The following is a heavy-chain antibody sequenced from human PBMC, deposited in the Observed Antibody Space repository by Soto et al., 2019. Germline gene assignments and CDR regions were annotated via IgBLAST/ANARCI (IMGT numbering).Heavy chain of an antibody. CDR1: GYTFTSYY. Sequence: GASVKVSCKASGYTFTSYYMHWVRQAPGQGLEWMGIINPSGGSTSYAQKFQGRVTMTRDTSTSTVYMELSSLRSEDTAVYYCARDRARPAIGRGGMDVWGQGTTVTVSS. V-gene: IGHV1-46*01. CDR2: INPSGGST. J-gene: IGHJ6*02. CDR3: ARDRARPAIGRGGMDV. D-gene: IGHD3-10*01.